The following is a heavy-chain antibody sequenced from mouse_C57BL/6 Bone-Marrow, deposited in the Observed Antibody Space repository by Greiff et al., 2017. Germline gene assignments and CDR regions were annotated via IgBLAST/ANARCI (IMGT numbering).Heavy chain of an antibody. D-gene: IGHD1-1*01. CDR3: ARSALLGCSYYLDY. CDR2: IRPNSGST. V-gene: IGHV1-64*01. Sequence: QVQLQQPGAELVKPGASVKLSCKASGYTFTSYWMHWVKQRPGQGLEWIGMIRPNSGSTNYNEKFKSKATLTGDKSSSTAYMQLSSLTSEDSAVYDSARSALLGCSYYLDYWGQGTTLTVSS. J-gene: IGHJ2*01. CDR1: GYTFTSYW.